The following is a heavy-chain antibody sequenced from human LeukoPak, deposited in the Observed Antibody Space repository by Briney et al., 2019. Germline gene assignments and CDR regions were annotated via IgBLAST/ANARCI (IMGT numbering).Heavy chain of an antibody. D-gene: IGHD2-2*02. J-gene: IGHJ4*02. V-gene: IGHV4-59*01. CDR2: IYYSGDT. Sequence: SETLSLTCTVSGTSISNYYWSWIRQPPGKGLEGMGYIYYSGDTNYNPSLKSRVTMSVDTSKNQFSLKLSSLTAADTAVFYCARGTTRYTTTYYFDYWGQGTLVTVSS. CDR3: ARGTTRYTTTYYFDY. CDR1: GTSISNYY.